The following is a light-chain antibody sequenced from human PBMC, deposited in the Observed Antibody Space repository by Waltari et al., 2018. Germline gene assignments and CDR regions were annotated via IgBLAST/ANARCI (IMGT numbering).Light chain of an antibody. CDR2: VNSDGRH. CDR3: QTWGTGTWV. CDR1: SGHNNNA. J-gene: IGLJ3*02. V-gene: IGLV4-69*01. Sequence: QPVLTQPPSASASLGASVKLTCTLSSGHNNNAIAWHQQQPEKGPRFLMKVNSDGRHSKGDGIPDRFSGSSSWTEWYLSISSLQSEDEADYYCQTWGTGTWVFGGGTRLTVL.